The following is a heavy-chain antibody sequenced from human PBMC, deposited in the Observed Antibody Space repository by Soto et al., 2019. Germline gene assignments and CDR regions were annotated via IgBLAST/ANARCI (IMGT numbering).Heavy chain of an antibody. Sequence: GGSLRLSCAASGFTFSSYGMHWVRQAPGKGLEWVAVVSYDGNNQYYADSVKGRFTISRDNFENTLYLQMNSLRAEDTAVYYCAKVGGVALSGLYYFDYWGQGTLVTVSS. CDR1: GFTFSSYG. CDR3: AKVGGVALSGLYYFDY. V-gene: IGHV3-33*05. D-gene: IGHD3-16*01. J-gene: IGHJ4*02. CDR2: VSYDGNNQ.